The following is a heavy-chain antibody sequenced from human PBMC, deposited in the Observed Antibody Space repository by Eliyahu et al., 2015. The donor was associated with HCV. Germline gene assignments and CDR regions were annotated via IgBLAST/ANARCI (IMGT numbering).Heavy chain of an antibody. CDR3: AKASDYYDSSGYFDY. D-gene: IGHD3-22*01. V-gene: IGHV3-43*01. J-gene: IGHJ4*02. Sequence: EVQLVESGGVVVQPGGSLRLXCXASGFTFDDYTMHWVRQAPGKGLEWVSLISWDGGSTYYADSVKGRFTISRDNSKNSLYLQMNSLRTEDTALYYCAKASDYYDSSGYFDYWGQGTLVTVSS. CDR1: GFTFDDYT. CDR2: ISWDGGST.